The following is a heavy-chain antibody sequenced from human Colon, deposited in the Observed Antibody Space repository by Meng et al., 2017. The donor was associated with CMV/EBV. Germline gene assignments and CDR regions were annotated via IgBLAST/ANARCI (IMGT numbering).Heavy chain of an antibody. CDR1: GFRFSDYF. CDR2: ISSVSITT. D-gene: IGHD3-22*01. Sequence: SLKISCEGSGFRFSDYFMSWVRQAPGKGLEWVAYISSVSITTYYAEPVKGRFTISRDNSRNTMYLQMDSLRAEDTAIYYCARHYYDKGGDQFLQHWGQGTLVTVSS. V-gene: IGHV3-11*01. J-gene: IGHJ1*01. CDR3: ARHYYDKGGDQFLQH.